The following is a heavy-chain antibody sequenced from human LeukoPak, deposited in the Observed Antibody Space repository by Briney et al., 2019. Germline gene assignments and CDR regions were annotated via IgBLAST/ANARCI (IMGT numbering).Heavy chain of an antibody. J-gene: IGHJ4*02. V-gene: IGHV1-46*01. CDR3: ARRDYEDY. D-gene: IGHD4-17*01. Sequence: GLEWMGIINPSGGSTSYAQKFQGTVTMTRDTSTSTVYMELSSLRSEDTAVYYCARRDYEDYWGQGTLVTVSS. CDR2: INPSGGST.